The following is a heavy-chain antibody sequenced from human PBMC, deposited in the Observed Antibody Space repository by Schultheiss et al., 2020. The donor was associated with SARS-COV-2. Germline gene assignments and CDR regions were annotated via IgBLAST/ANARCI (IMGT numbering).Heavy chain of an antibody. Sequence: GGSLRLSCAASGFTFSSYAMSWVRQAPGKGLEWVSAISGSGGSTYYADSVKGRFTISRDNAKNSLYLQMNSLRAEDTAVYYCARDLIWYSSSSFDYWGQGTLVTVSS. CDR2: ISGSGGST. J-gene: IGHJ4*02. CDR3: ARDLIWYSSSSFDY. D-gene: IGHD6-6*01. CDR1: GFTFSSYA. V-gene: IGHV3-23*01.